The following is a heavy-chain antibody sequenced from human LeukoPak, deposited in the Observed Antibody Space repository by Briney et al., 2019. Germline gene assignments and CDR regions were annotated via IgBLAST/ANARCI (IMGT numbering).Heavy chain of an antibody. V-gene: IGHV1-69*04. CDR3: ATEVGATKVFDY. CDR1: GYTFTSYG. D-gene: IGHD1-26*01. J-gene: IGHJ4*02. Sequence: ASVKVSCKAPGYTFTSYGISWVRQAPGQGLEWMGRIIPILGIANYAQKFQGRVTITADKSTSTAYMELSSLRSEDTAVYYCATEVGATKVFDYWGQGTLVTVSS. CDR2: IIPILGIA.